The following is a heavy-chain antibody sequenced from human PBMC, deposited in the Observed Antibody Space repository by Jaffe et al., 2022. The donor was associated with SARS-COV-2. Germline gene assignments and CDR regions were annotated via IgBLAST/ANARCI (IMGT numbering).Heavy chain of an antibody. V-gene: IGHV4-38-2*02. CDR3: ARERGHCRSSGCDSSFDP. Sequence: QVQLQESGPGLVKPSETLSLTCTVSGYSISSGYYWGWIRQSPGKGLEWIATIFHTGSTFYNPSLKSRVTMSVDTSKNQFSLKLSSVTAADTAVYYCARERGHCRSSGCDSSFDPWGQGTLVTVSS. CDR2: IFHTGST. D-gene: IGHD2-2*01. CDR1: GYSISSGYY. J-gene: IGHJ5*02.